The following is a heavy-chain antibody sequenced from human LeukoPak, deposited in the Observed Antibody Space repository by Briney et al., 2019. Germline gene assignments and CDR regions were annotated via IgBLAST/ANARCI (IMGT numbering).Heavy chain of an antibody. J-gene: IGHJ4*02. CDR3: ARDQGRVEMATIDIGFDY. Sequence: ASVKVSCKASGYTFTSYYMHWVRQAPGQGLEWMGIINPSGGSTSYAQKLQGRVTMTRDTSTSTVYMELSSLRSEDTAVYCCARDQGRVEMATIDIGFDYWGQGTLVTVSS. CDR1: GYTFTSYY. D-gene: IGHD5-24*01. V-gene: IGHV1-46*01. CDR2: INPSGGST.